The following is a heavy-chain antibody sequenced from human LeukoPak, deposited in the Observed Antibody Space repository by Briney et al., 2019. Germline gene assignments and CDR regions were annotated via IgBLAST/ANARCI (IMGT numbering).Heavy chain of an antibody. CDR3: ARAPYGSGSSYYFDD. CDR1: RFTFRNYW. V-gene: IGHV3-7*03. D-gene: IGHD3-10*01. CDR2: INQDGSEK. Sequence: GGSLRLSCIASRFTFRNYWMSWVRQAPRKGPEWVAHINQDGSEKHYVDSVKGRFTISRDNAKNSLYLQMNNLRAEDTAVYYCARAPYGSGSSYYFDDWGQGTLVTVSS. J-gene: IGHJ4*02.